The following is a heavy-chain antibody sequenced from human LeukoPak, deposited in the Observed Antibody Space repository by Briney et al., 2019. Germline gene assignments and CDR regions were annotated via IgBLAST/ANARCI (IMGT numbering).Heavy chain of an antibody. Sequence: ASVKVSCKSSGYTFTSYYVHWARQAPGQGLEWMGIIDPSGGSTIYAQRFQGRVNLTRDTSTSTVYMELSSLRSEDTAVYYCARDRDSSSWFVDYWDQGTLVTVSS. J-gene: IGHJ4*02. V-gene: IGHV1-46*01. CDR3: ARDRDSSSWFVDY. CDR1: GYTFTSYY. CDR2: IDPSGGST. D-gene: IGHD6-13*01.